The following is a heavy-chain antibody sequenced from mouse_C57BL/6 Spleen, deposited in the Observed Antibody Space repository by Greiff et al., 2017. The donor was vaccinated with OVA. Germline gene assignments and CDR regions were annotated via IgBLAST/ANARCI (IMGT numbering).Heavy chain of an antibody. CDR1: GFNIKDYY. CDR3: ARGVDDGYYWFAY. J-gene: IGHJ3*01. CDR2: IDPEDGET. V-gene: IGHV14-2*01. Sequence: VQLQQSGAELVKPGASVQLSCTASGFNIKDYYMHWVKQRTEQGLEWIGRIDPEDGETKYAPKFQGKATITADTSSNTAYLQLSSLTSEDTAVYYCARGVDDGYYWFAYWGQGTLVTVSA. D-gene: IGHD2-3*01.